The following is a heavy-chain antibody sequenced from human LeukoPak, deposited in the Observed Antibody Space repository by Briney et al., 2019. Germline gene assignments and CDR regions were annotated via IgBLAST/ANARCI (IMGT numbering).Heavy chain of an antibody. CDR1: GYTFTSYA. CDR2: INTNTGNP. Sequence: ASVKVSCKASGYTFTSYAMNWVRQAPGQGLEWMGWINTNTGNPTYAQGFTGRFVFSLDTSVSTAYLQISSLKAEDTAVYYCARVVPRGIAAAGMGNWFDPWGQGTLVTVSS. J-gene: IGHJ5*02. V-gene: IGHV7-4-1*02. D-gene: IGHD6-13*01. CDR3: ARVVPRGIAAAGMGNWFDP.